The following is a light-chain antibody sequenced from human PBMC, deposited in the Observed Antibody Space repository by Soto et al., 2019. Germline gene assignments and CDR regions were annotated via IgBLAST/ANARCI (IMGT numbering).Light chain of an antibody. CDR1: PTLVYSDGNTY. V-gene: IGKV2-30*01. Sequence: LMTQKNMSLPVTLGQPAAISCRSSPTLVYSDGNTYLNWFHQRPGQSPRRLIYKVSNRDSGVPDRFSGSGSGTDFTLKINRVEAEDVGGYCCMHGTQWPRTVGQGTKVDVK. J-gene: IGKJ1*01. CDR2: KVS. CDR3: MHGTQWPRT.